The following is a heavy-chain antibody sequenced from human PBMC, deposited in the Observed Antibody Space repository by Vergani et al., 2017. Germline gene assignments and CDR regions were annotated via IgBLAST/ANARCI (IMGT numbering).Heavy chain of an antibody. CDR3: AKDLGTSSGGGWFDP. CDR2: ISWNSNSI. J-gene: IGHJ5*02. D-gene: IGHD6-6*01. V-gene: IGHV3-9*02. CDR1: GFTSAGYA. Sequence: EVQLEESGGGLVLPGRSLRLSCVASGFTSAGYAMHWVRQAPGKGLEWVSGISWNSNSICYADSVKGRFTISRDKAKNSLYLQMNSLRAEDTALYYCAKDLGTSSGGGWFDPWGQGTLVTVSS.